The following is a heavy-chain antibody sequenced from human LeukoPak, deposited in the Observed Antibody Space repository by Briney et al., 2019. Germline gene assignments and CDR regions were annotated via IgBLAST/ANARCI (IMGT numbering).Heavy chain of an antibody. J-gene: IGHJ5*02. CDR2: INSDGSST. CDR3: ARARGLGYGDYVRWFDP. CDR1: RFTFNSYA. D-gene: IGHD4-17*01. Sequence: GGSLRLSCAASRFTFNSYAMSWLRHAPGKGRVWVSRINSDGSSTIYADSVKGRFAISRDNAKNTLYLQMNSLRAEDTAVYYCARARGLGYGDYVRWFDPWGQGTLVTVSS. V-gene: IGHV3-74*01.